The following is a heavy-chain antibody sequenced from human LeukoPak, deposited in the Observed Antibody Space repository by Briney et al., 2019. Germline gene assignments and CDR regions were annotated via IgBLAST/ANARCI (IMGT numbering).Heavy chain of an antibody. D-gene: IGHD2-2*01. V-gene: IGHV1-2*02. CDR1: GYTFTSYG. J-gene: IGHJ4*02. CDR2: INPNSGGT. Sequence: GASVKVSCKASGYTFTSYGISWVRQAPGQGLEWMGWINPNSGGTNYAQKFQGRVTMTRDTSISTAYMELSRLRSDDTAVYYCARGRVVVVPAANLYWGQGTLVTVSS. CDR3: ARGRVVVVPAANLY.